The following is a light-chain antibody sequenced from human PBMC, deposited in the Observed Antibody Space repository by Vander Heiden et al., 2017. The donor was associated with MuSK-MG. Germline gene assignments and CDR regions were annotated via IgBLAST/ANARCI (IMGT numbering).Light chain of an antibody. J-gene: IGKJ4*01. CDR3: QQDDNLPLT. CDR2: DAS. CDR1: QDISNY. Sequence: DIQMTQSPSSLSASVRDRVTITCQASQDISNYLNWDQQKPGKAPKLLIYDASNLETGVPSRFSGSGSGTDFTFTISSLQPEELATYYCQQDDNLPLTFGGGTKVEIK. V-gene: IGKV1-33*01.